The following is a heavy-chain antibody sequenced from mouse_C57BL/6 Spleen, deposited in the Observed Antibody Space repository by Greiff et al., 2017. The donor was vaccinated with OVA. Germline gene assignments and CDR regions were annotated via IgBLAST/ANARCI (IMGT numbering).Heavy chain of an antibody. V-gene: IGHV5-17*01. D-gene: IGHD1-1*01. Sequence: EVKLMESGGGLVKPGGSLKLSCAASGFTFSDYGMHWVRQAPEKGLEWVAYISSGSSTIYYADTVKGRFTISRDNAKNTLFLQMTSLRSEDTAMDYCARLGFITTVVGDYYAMDYWGQGTSVTVSS. CDR1: GFTFSDYG. CDR2: ISSGSSTI. J-gene: IGHJ4*01. CDR3: ARLGFITTVVGDYYAMDY.